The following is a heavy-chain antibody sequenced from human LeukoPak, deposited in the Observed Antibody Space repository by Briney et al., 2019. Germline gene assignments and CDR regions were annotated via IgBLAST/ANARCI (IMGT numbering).Heavy chain of an antibody. Sequence: GGPLRLSCAASGFPFNSFAMSWVRQAPGKGLEWVASIKPDGSAKYYVDSVKGRFTISKDNAKKSLYLQMNSLRVEDTAMYYCGRDPDYWGQGTLVTVSS. CDR2: IKPDGSAK. CDR3: GRDPDY. V-gene: IGHV3-7*01. J-gene: IGHJ4*02. CDR1: GFPFNSFA.